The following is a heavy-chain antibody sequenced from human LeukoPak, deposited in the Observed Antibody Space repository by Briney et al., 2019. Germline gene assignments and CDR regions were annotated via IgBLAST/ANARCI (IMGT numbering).Heavy chain of an antibody. J-gene: IGHJ4*02. Sequence: ASVTVSCKASGYTFTGYYMHWVRQAPGQGLEWMGWINPNSGGTNYAQKFQGRVTMTRDTSISTAYMELSRLRSDDTAVYYCASRGLVWAAAGSDYFDYWGQGTLVTVSS. V-gene: IGHV1-2*02. CDR3: ASRGLVWAAAGSDYFDY. CDR1: GYTFTGYY. D-gene: IGHD6-13*01. CDR2: INPNSGGT.